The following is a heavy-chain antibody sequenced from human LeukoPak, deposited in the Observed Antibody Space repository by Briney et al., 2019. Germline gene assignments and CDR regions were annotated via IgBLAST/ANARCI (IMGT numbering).Heavy chain of an antibody. V-gene: IGHV1-69*06. Sequence: ASVKVSCKASGGTFSSYAISWVRQAPGQGLEWMGRIIPIFGTANYAQKFQGRVTITADKSTSTAYMELSSLRSEDTAVYCCARDYYDSSGPAYRGQGTLVTVSS. CDR2: IIPIFGTA. J-gene: IGHJ4*02. CDR3: ARDYYDSSGPAY. D-gene: IGHD3-22*01. CDR1: GGTFSSYA.